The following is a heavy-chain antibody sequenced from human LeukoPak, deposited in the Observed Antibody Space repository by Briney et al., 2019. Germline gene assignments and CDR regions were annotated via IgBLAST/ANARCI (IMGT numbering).Heavy chain of an antibody. J-gene: IGHJ4*02. CDR1: GGSISSSSYY. D-gene: IGHD3-10*01. V-gene: IGHV4-39*02. CDR3: ARRTSGGGLFDY. Sequence: SETLSLTCTVSGGSISSSSYYWGWIRQPPGKGLEWIGSIFYSGDTYYNASLKSRVTISVDTSMKHLSLKLTSVTSADTAVYYCARRTSGGGLFDYWGQGTLVTVSS. CDR2: IFYSGDT.